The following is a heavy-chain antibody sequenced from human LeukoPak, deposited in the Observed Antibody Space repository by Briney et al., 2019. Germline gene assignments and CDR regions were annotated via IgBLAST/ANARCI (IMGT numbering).Heavy chain of an antibody. J-gene: IGHJ2*01. CDR3: AKHNNYYDTSGFYYVSWCFDL. Sequence: TGRSLRLSCVASGFTFSSYGMHWVRQAPGKGLEWVAVIWYDGSNKCHADSVKGRFAVSRDNSKNTLYLQMNSLRAEDTAVYYCAKHNNYYDTSGFYYVSWCFDLWGRGTPVSVSS. V-gene: IGHV3-33*06. CDR1: GFTFSSYG. D-gene: IGHD3-22*01. CDR2: IWYDGSNK.